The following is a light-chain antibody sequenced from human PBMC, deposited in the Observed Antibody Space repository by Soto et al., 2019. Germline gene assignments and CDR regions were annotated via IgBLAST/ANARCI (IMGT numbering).Light chain of an antibody. CDR3: GSYAGRNVDGV. CDR1: SSDVGGYNY. V-gene: IGLV2-8*01. CDR2: EVS. J-gene: IGLJ3*02. Sequence: QSALTQPPSASGSPGQSVTISCTGTSSDVGGYNYVSWYQQHPGTAPKLMIYEVSKRPSGVPDRFSGSKSGNTASLTVSGLQAEEEADYCCGSYAGRNVDGVFGGGTKLTVL.